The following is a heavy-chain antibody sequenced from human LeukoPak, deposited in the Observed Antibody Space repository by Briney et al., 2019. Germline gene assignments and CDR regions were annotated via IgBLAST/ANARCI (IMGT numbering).Heavy chain of an antibody. CDR1: GFIFSNYW. Sequence: GGSLRLSCAASGFIFSNYWMSWVRLAPGKGPEWVANINQPGSETYYVDSVRGRFTVSRDNAKNSLYLQMDSLTGEDTAVYYCARSDGTGTVDYWDQGIQVTVSS. V-gene: IGHV3-7*01. J-gene: IGHJ4*02. CDR2: INQPGSET. CDR3: ARSDGTGTVDY. D-gene: IGHD1-1*01.